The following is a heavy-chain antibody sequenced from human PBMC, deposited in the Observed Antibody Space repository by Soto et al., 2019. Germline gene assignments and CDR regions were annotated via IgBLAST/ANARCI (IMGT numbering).Heavy chain of an antibody. D-gene: IGHD6-19*01. CDR1: GFTFTRYS. V-gene: IGHV3-30*18. J-gene: IGHJ4*02. CDR2: ISYDGSEK. CDR3: AKDLHSSGWYYFDY. Sequence: PGGSLRLSCAASGFTFTRYSMNWVRQAPGKGLEWVAVISYDGSEKYYVDSVKGRFTISRDISKNTLYLQMNSLRAEDTAVYYCAKDLHSSGWYYFDYWGQGTLVTV.